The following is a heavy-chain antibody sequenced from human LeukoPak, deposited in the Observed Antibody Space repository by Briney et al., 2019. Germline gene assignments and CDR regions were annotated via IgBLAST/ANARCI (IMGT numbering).Heavy chain of an antibody. CDR2: IPYDGSNK. CDR1: GFTFSSYA. D-gene: IGHD4-11*01. V-gene: IGHV3-30*04. J-gene: IGHJ4*02. Sequence: GSLRLSCAASGFTFSSYAMHWVRQAPGKGLEWVAVIPYDGSNKYYADSVKGRFTISRDNSKNTLYLQMNSLRAEDTAVYYCAREINYSDYGVDYWGQGTLVTVSS. CDR3: AREINYSDYGVDY.